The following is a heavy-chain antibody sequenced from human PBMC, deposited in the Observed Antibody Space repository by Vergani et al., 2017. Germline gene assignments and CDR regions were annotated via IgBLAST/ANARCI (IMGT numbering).Heavy chain of an antibody. CDR1: GFTVSSNY. CDR3: AKDESLYSPFDY. CDR2: IYGGGST. Sequence: EVQLVETGGGLIQPGGSLRLSCAASGFTVSSNYMSWVRQAPGKGLEWVSVIYGGGSTYYADSVKGRFTISRDNSKNTLYLQMNSLRAEDTAVYYCAKDESLYSPFDYWGQGTLVTVSS. J-gene: IGHJ4*02. V-gene: IGHV3-53*02. D-gene: IGHD6-13*01.